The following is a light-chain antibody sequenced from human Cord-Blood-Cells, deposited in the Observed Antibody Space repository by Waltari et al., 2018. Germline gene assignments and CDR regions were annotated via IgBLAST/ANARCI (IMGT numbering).Light chain of an antibody. V-gene: IGLV2-11*01. CDR1: SSDVGGYNY. Sequence: QSALTQPGSVSGSPGQSVTISCTGTSSDVGGYNYVSWYQQHPGKAPKLMIYDVSKRPSGVPDRFSGSKSGNTASLTISGLQAEDEADYYCCSYAGSNTFGVFGGGTKLTVL. CDR2: DVS. J-gene: IGLJ2*01. CDR3: CSYAGSNTFGV.